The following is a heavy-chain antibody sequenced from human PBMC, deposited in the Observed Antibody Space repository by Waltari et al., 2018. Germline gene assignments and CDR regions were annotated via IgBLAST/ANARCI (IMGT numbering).Heavy chain of an antibody. CDR3: ARLLRVRGESFSGYSSSWYDY. V-gene: IGHV4-34*01. CDR1: GGSFSGYY. CDR2: INHSGST. Sequence: QVQLQQWGAGLLKPSETLSLTCAVYGGSFSGYYWNWIRQPPGKGLEWIGEINHSGSTNYNPSLKSRVTISVDTSKNQFSLKLSSVTAADTAVYYCARLLRVRGESFSGYSSSWYDYWGQGTLVTVSS. D-gene: IGHD6-13*01. J-gene: IGHJ4*02.